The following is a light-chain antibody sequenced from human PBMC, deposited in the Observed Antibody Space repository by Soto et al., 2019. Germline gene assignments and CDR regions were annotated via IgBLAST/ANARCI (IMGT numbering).Light chain of an antibody. CDR2: KAS. Sequence: DIQMTQSPSTLSASVGDRVTITCRASQSISTWLAWYQQKPGKAPKLLIDKASSLESGVPSRFSGSGSGTEFSLTISSLQPDDFATYYCQQYHSYSWTFGQGTNVEI. CDR3: QQYHSYSWT. J-gene: IGKJ1*01. CDR1: QSISTW. V-gene: IGKV1-5*03.